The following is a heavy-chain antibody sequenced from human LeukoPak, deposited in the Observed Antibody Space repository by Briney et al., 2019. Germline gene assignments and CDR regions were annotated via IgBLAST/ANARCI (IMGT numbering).Heavy chain of an antibody. D-gene: IGHD5-18*01. CDR2: ISSSSTTI. V-gene: IGHV3-48*04. J-gene: IGHJ4*02. CDR3: ARGLSGVTGYTYGRGIVY. CDR1: GFTFSSYS. Sequence: PGGSLRLSCAASGFTFSSYSMMWVRQAPGKGLEWVSYISSSSTTIHYADSVKGRFTISRDNAKTSLYLQMNSLRAEDTAVYYCARGLSGVTGYTYGRGIVYWGQGTLVTVSS.